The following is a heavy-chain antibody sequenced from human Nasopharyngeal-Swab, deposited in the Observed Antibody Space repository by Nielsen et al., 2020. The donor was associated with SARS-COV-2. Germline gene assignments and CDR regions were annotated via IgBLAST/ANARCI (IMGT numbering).Heavy chain of an antibody. Sequence: GESLKISCTASGFTVSSNYMSWVRQAPGKGLEWVSAIRGSGITTYYADSVKGRFTLSRDNSKNTVYLQMDSLRAEDAAIYYCAKDMAAGYFFDFWGQGTLVTVSS. V-gene: IGHV3-23*01. J-gene: IGHJ4*02. CDR1: GFTVSSNY. CDR2: IRGSGITT. D-gene: IGHD6-13*01. CDR3: AKDMAAGYFFDF.